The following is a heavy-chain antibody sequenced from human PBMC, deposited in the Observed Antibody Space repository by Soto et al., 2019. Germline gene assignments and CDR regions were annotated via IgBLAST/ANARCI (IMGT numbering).Heavy chain of an antibody. Sequence: GASVKVSCKVSGGTFSSYAISWVRQAPGQGLEWMGGIIPIFGTANYAQKFQGRVTITADESASTAYMELSSLRSEDTAVYYCARSPVLRGSVFDYWGQGTLVTVSS. CDR1: GGTFSSYA. CDR2: IIPIFGTA. D-gene: IGHD5-12*01. J-gene: IGHJ4*02. CDR3: ARSPVLRGSVFDY. V-gene: IGHV1-69*13.